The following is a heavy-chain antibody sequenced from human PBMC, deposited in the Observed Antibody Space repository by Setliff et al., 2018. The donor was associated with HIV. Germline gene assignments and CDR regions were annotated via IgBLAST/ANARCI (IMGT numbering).Heavy chain of an antibody. CDR2: IFPLDSET. CDR1: AYCFRTSW. D-gene: IGHD3-9*01. V-gene: IGHV5-51*01. J-gene: IGHJ6*03. Sequence: GASLRSSGKGPAYCFRTSWIGWVRQLPGKGLEWVAIIFPLDSETRYNPSLEGHVTISVDKSINTAYLQWSSLRASDTAIYYCTRHPLQPEVSGYFYLMDVWGTGTTVTVSS. CDR3: TRHPLQPEVSGYFYLMDV.